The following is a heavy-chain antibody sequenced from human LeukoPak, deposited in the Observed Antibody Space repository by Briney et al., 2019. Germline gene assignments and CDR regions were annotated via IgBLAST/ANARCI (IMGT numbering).Heavy chain of an antibody. V-gene: IGHV3-43D*03. CDR2: ISWDGGST. CDR1: GFTFDDYA. J-gene: IGHJ4*02. Sequence: GGSLRLSCAASGFTFDDYAMHWVRQAPGKGREWVSLISWDGGSTHYADSVKGRFTISRDNSKNSLYLQMNSLRAEDTALYYCAKAASSAPLYYFDYWGQGTLVTVSS. CDR3: AKAASSAPLYYFDY. D-gene: IGHD6-19*01.